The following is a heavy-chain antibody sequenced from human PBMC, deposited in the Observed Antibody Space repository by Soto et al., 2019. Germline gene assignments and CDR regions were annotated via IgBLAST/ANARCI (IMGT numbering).Heavy chain of an antibody. D-gene: IGHD4-17*01. CDR2: ISAYNGNT. CDR1: GYTFTSYG. Sequence: ASVKVSCKASGYTFTSYGISWVRQAPGQGLEWMGWISAYNGNTNYAQKLQGRVTMTTDTSTSTAYMELRSLRSDDTAVYYCARIQLNDYGDYGGYFDYWGQGTLVTVSS. J-gene: IGHJ4*02. V-gene: IGHV1-18*01. CDR3: ARIQLNDYGDYGGYFDY.